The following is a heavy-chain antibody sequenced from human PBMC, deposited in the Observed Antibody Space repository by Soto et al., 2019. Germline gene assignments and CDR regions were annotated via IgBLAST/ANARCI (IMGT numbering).Heavy chain of an antibody. CDR3: ARGGYGSGNSVNY. CDR1: GVSISSSGYY. V-gene: IGHV4-31*03. J-gene: IGHJ4*02. D-gene: IGHD3-10*01. CDR2: IYHSGST. Sequence: QVQLQETGPGLVKPSQTLSLTCTVSGVSISSSGYYWSWIRQHPGKGLEWIGYIYHSGSTYYNPSLTSRVTLSVDTSKNQFSLKMSSVTAADTAVYYCARGGYGSGNSVNYWGQGALVTVSS.